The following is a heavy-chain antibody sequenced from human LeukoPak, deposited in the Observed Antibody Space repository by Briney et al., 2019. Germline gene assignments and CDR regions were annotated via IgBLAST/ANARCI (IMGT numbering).Heavy chain of an antibody. J-gene: IGHJ6*02. V-gene: IGHV4-61*01. CDR2: IYYRGST. CDR3: VRDRFYYGMDV. Sequence: SETRSLTCTVPGGSVSSGSYYWSWIRQPPGKGLEWIGYIYYRGSTNYNPSLKSRVTISVDTSKNQFSLKLSSVTAADTAVYYCVRDRFYYGMDVWGQGTTVTVSS. CDR1: GGSVSSGSYY.